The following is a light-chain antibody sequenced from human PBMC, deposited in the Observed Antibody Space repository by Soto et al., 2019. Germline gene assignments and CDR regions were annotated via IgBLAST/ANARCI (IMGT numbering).Light chain of an antibody. CDR2: ENN. CDR1: SSNIGNNY. CDR3: GTWDSSLTAYV. Sequence: QSVLTQPPSVSAAPGQKVTISCSGSSSNIGNNYVSWYRQLPGTAPKLLIYENNKRPSGIPDRFSGSKSGTSATLGITGLQTGDESDYYCGTWDSSLTAYVFRTGTKVTVL. V-gene: IGLV1-51*02. J-gene: IGLJ1*01.